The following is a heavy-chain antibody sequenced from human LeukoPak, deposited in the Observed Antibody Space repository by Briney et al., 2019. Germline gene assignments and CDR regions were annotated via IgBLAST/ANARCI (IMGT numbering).Heavy chain of an antibody. CDR1: EFSVGSNY. Sequence: PGGSLRLSCAASEFSVGSNYMTWVRQAPGKGLEWVSLIYSGGSTYYADSVKGRFTISRDNSKNTLYLQMNSLRAEDTAVYYCARTTEAHSWRTRYYDYYMDVWGKGTTVTVSS. V-gene: IGHV3-66*01. D-gene: IGHD6-13*01. J-gene: IGHJ6*03. CDR2: IYSGGST. CDR3: ARTTEAHSWRTRYYDYYMDV.